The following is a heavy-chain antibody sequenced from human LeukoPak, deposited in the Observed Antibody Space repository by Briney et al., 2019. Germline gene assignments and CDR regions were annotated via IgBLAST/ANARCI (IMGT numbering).Heavy chain of an antibody. D-gene: IGHD3-22*01. J-gene: IGHJ3*02. CDR3: AKFYYDSSGTDAFDI. Sequence: GGSLRLSCAASGFTFSSYGMHWVRQAPGKGLEWMAVISYDGSNKYYADSVKGRFTISRDNSKNTLYLQMNSLRAEDTAVYYCAKFYYDSSGTDAFDIWGQGTMVTVSS. CDR2: ISYDGSNK. CDR1: GFTFSSYG. V-gene: IGHV3-30*18.